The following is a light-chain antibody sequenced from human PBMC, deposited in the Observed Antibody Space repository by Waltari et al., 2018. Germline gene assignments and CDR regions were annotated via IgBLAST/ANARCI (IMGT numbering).Light chain of an antibody. CDR1: LSLVSSDGNTS. J-gene: IGKJ1*01. CDR2: KVS. Sequence: DVVMTQSPLSLPVSLGQPASISCRSSLSLVSSDGNTSFNWFQQRPGQSARRLLYKVSNRDSGVPDRCSGSGSGTDFTLRISRVEAEDVGVYYCMQGTHWPWTFGPGTKVEIK. CDR3: MQGTHWPWT. V-gene: IGKV2-30*01.